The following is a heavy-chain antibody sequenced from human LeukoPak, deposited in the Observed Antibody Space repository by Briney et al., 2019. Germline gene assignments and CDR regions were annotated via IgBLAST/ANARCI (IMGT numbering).Heavy chain of an antibody. D-gene: IGHD6-13*01. CDR1: GFTFSNYV. Sequence: PGGSLRLSCAASGFTFSNYVMSWIRQPPGKGLEWIGYIYYSGSTNYNPSLKSRVTISVDTSKNQFSLKLSSVTAADTAVYYCAREHSSSWYYGDFDYWGQGTLVTVSS. CDR3: AREHSSSWYYGDFDY. V-gene: IGHV4-59*01. CDR2: IYYSGST. J-gene: IGHJ4*02.